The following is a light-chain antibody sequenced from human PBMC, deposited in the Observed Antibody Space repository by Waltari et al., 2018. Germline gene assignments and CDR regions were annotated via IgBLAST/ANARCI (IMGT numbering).Light chain of an antibody. J-gene: IGKJ1*01. V-gene: IGKV3-15*01. CDR3: QQYKDWPRT. Sequence: EIVMTQSPGTLSMSPGERATLSCRASQSINTNLAWYQQKPGQSPRLVIYAASTRATVLPAGFGGSGSGTEFTLTISSLQSEDVAVYYCQQYKDWPRTFGQGTKVEIK. CDR2: AAS. CDR1: QSINTN.